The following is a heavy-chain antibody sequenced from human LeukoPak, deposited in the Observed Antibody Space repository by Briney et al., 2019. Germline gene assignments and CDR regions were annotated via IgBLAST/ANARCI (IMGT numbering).Heavy chain of an antibody. J-gene: IGHJ6*02. Sequence: GGSLRLSCAASGFIFSNYGMSWVRQAPGKGLEWVSSISFSSTHIYYADSIQGRFTISRDNAENSLYLQMNSLRAEDTAVYYCARPSGCSGGSCYTNYGMDVWGQGTTVTVSS. V-gene: IGHV3-21*06. D-gene: IGHD2-15*01. CDR1: GFIFSNYG. CDR3: ARPSGCSGGSCYTNYGMDV. CDR2: ISFSSTHI.